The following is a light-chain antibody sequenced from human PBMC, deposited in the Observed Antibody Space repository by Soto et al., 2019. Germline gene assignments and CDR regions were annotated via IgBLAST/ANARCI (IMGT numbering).Light chain of an antibody. V-gene: IGKV4-1*01. J-gene: IGKJ2*01. CDR2: WAS. CDR1: QSILYNSNNKNY. CDR3: LQYYNSPST. Sequence: DIVMTQSPDSLAVSLGERATINCKSSQSILYNSNNKNYLAWYQQKSGQPPKLLIYWASTRESGVPDRFGGSGSGTDFTLTISSLQAEDVAVYYCLQYYNSPSTFGQGTKLEMK.